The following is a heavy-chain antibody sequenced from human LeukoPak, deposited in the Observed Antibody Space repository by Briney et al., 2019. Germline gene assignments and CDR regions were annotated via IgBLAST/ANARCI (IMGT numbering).Heavy chain of an antibody. Sequence: PGGSLRLSCAASGFTFSSYSMNWVRQAPGKGLEWVSSIRSSSSYIYYADSVKGRFTISRDSSKNTLYLQTDSLRDGDTATYFCARHNPVNYDLDVWGQGTTVIVSS. D-gene: IGHD1-14*01. CDR3: ARHNPVNYDLDV. V-gene: IGHV3-21*04. CDR2: IRSSSSYI. CDR1: GFTFSSYS. J-gene: IGHJ6*02.